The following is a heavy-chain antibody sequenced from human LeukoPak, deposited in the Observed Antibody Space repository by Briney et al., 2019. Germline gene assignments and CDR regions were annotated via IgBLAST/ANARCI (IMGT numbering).Heavy chain of an antibody. Sequence: SETLSLTCTVPGGSISSYYWSWIRQPPGKGLEWIGYIYYSGSTNYNPSLKSRVTISVDTSKNQFSLKLSSVTAADTAVYYCARHYGRTDYWGQGTLVTVSS. V-gene: IGHV4-59*08. CDR1: GGSISSYY. CDR2: IYYSGST. J-gene: IGHJ4*02. CDR3: ARHYGRTDY. D-gene: IGHD2-15*01.